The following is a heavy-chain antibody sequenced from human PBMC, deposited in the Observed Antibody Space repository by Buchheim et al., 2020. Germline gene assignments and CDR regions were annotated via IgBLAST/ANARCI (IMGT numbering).Heavy chain of an antibody. J-gene: IGHJ6*02. CDR3: ATSAITTFGVVIDNYYYYGMDV. V-gene: IGHV1-2*04. CDR2: INPNSGGT. D-gene: IGHD3-3*01. Sequence: QVQLVQSGAEVKKPGASVKVSCKASGYTFTGYYMHWVRQAPGQGLEWMGWINPNSGGTNYAQKFQGWVTMTRDTSISTAYMELSRLRSADKAVYYCATSAITTFGVVIDNYYYYGMDVWGQGTT. CDR1: GYTFTGYY.